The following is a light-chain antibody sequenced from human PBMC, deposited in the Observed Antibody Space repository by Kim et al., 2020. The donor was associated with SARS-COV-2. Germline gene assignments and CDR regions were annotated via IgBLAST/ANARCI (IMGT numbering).Light chain of an antibody. Sequence: PGKTARITCSGKALPKENAYWYQQKPGQAPVLVIYRDKERPSGIPERFSGSTSGTTVTLTISGVQAEDEAAYYCQSADSTRTYVVFGGGTQLTVL. V-gene: IGLV3-25*03. J-gene: IGLJ2*01. CDR1: ALPKEN. CDR3: QSADSTRTYVV. CDR2: RDK.